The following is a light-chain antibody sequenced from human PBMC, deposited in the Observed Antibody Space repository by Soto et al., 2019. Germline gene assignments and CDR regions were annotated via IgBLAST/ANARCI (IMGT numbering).Light chain of an antibody. V-gene: IGLV1-40*01. CDR2: GHS. Sequence: QSVLTQPPSVSGAPRQRVTIACTGSTSNFGAGYDVHWYRHLPGAAPKLLLSGHSHRPSGVPDRLSGSKSGTSASLAITGLQAEDEAYYYCQSYDTGLVGLIFGAGTKLTVL. CDR1: TSNFGAGYD. J-gene: IGLJ1*01. CDR3: QSYDTGLVGLI.